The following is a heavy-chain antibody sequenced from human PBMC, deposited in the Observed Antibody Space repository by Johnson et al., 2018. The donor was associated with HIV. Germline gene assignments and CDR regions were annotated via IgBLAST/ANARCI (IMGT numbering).Heavy chain of an antibody. CDR1: GFTFSSYW. D-gene: IGHD5-18*01. CDR2: IYSDGST. Sequence: VQLVESGGGLVQPGGSLRLSCAASGFTFSSYWMHWVRQAPGKGLEWVSFIYSDGSTYYADSVKCRFTISRDNSKNTGYLQIHSLRAEDTAMYYCARDRGGSSYSWVAFDIWGQGTMVTVSS. J-gene: IGHJ3*02. V-gene: IGHV3-66*01. CDR3: ARDRGGSSYSWVAFDI.